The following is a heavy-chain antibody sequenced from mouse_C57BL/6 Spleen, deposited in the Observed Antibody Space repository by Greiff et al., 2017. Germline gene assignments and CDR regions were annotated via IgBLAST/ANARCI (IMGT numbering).Heavy chain of an antibody. V-gene: IGHV1-82*01. Sequence: QVQLQQSGPELVKPGASVKISCKASGYAFSSSWMNWVKQRPGKGLEWIGRIYPGDGDTNYNGKFKGKATLTADKSSSTAYMQLSSLTSEDSAVYFCARERDVYFDVWGTGATVTVAS. CDR1: GYAFSSSW. CDR3: ARERDVYFDV. J-gene: IGHJ1*03. D-gene: IGHD3-3*01. CDR2: IYPGDGDT.